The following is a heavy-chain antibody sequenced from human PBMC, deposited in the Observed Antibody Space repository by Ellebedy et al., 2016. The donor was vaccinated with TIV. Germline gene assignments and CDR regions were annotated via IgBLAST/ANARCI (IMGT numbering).Heavy chain of an antibody. Sequence: GESLKISCAASGFIFSTYSMNWVRQAPGKGLELVSSISSSSSYIYYADSVKGRFTISRDNAKNSLYLQMNSLRAEDTAVYYCARDRTLWFGELMGDFDYWGQGTLVTVSS. CDR2: ISSSSSYI. D-gene: IGHD3-10*01. J-gene: IGHJ4*02. CDR1: GFIFSTYS. V-gene: IGHV3-21*01. CDR3: ARDRTLWFGELMGDFDY.